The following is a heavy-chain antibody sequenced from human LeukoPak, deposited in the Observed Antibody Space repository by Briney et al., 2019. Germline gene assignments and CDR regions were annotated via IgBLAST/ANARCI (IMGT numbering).Heavy chain of an antibody. CDR3: TNCSGGSCPYDAFDN. CDR1: GGSISSGDYY. J-gene: IGHJ3*02. CDR2: IYYSGST. D-gene: IGHD2-15*01. V-gene: IGHV4-30-4*01. Sequence: SETLSLTCTVSGGSISSGDYYWSWIRQPPGKGLEWIGYIYYSGSTYYNPSLKSRVTISVDTSKNQFSLKLSSVTAADTAVYYCTNCSGGSCPYDAFDNWGQGTMVTVSS.